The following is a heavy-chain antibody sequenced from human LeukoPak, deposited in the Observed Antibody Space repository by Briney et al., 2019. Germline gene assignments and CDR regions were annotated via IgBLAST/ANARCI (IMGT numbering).Heavy chain of an antibody. D-gene: IGHD2/OR15-2a*01. J-gene: IGHJ4*02. CDR1: GFTFSSYA. CDR3: AKNVSPFDY. V-gene: IGHV3-30-3*01. CDR2: ISYDGSNK. Sequence: PGGSLRLSCAASGFTFSSYAMHWVRQAPGKGLEWVAVISYDGSNKYYADSVKGRFTISRDNSKNTLYLQMNSLGAEDTAVYYCAKNVSPFDYWGQGTLVTVSS.